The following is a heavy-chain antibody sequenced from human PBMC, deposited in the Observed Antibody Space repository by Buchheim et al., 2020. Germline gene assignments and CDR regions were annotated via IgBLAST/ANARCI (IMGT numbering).Heavy chain of an antibody. CDR3: ARDGGSPFESGAFDI. Sequence: QVQLVESGGGVVQPGRSLRLSCAASGFTFSSYGMHWVRQAPGKGLEWVAVIWYDGSNKYYADSVKGRFTISRDNSKNTLYLQMNSLRAEDTAVYYCARDGGSPFESGAFDIWGQGT. CDR2: IWYDGSNK. V-gene: IGHV3-33*01. J-gene: IGHJ3*02. CDR1: GFTFSSYG. D-gene: IGHD2-15*01.